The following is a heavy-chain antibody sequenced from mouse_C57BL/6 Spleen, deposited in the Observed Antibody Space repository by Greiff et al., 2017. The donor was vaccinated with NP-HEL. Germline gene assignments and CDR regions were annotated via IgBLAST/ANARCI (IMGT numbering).Heavy chain of an antibody. CDR2: ISDGGSYT. Sequence: EVQVVESGGGLVKPGGSLKLSCAASGFTFSSYAMSWVRQTPEKRLEWVATISDGGSYTYYPDNVKGRFTISRDNAKNNLYLQMSHLKSEDTAMYYCAREDSSGYDWGQGTSVTVSS. CDR3: AREDSSGYD. CDR1: GFTFSSYA. V-gene: IGHV5-4*01. D-gene: IGHD3-2*02. J-gene: IGHJ4*01.